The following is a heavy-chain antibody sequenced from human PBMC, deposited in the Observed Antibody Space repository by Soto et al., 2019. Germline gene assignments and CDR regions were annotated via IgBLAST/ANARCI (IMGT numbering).Heavy chain of an antibody. J-gene: IGHJ3*02. V-gene: IGHV3-23*01. Sequence: GGSLRLSCAASGFTLSSYAMSWVRQAPGKGLEWVSAISGSGGSTYYADSVKGRFTISRDNSKNTLYLQMNSLRAEDTAVYYCAKEGASIAVAVERGAFDIWGQGTMVTVSS. CDR2: ISGSGGST. CDR1: GFTLSSYA. D-gene: IGHD6-19*01. CDR3: AKEGASIAVAVERGAFDI.